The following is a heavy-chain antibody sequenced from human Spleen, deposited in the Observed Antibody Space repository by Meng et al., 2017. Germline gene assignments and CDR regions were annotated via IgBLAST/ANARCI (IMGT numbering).Heavy chain of an antibody. CDR1: GFTFSNAW. J-gene: IGHJ4*02. CDR2: IYSGGNT. CDR3: ARDLRGSYYYFDY. V-gene: IGHV3-66*01. Sequence: GESLKISCAASGFTFSNAWMSWVRQAPGKGLEWVSVIYSGGNTYYADSVKGRFTISRDNSKNTLYLQMNSLRAEDTAVYYCARDLRGSYYYFDYWGQGTLVTVSS. D-gene: IGHD1-26*01.